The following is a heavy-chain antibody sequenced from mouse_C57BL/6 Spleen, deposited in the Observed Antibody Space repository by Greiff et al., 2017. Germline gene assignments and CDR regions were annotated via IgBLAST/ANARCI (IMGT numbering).Heavy chain of an antibody. CDR2: IYPGDGDT. V-gene: IGHV1-82*01. J-gene: IGHJ4*01. Sequence: QVQLQQSGPELVKPGASVKISCKASGYAFSSSWMNWVKQRPGKGLEWIGRIYPGDGDTTYNGKFKGKATLTADKSSSTAYMHLIRLASEASAVYFCGRGVYYVPYYYAMDYWGQGTSVTGSS. D-gene: IGHD2-1*01. CDR3: GRGVYYVPYYYAMDY. CDR1: GYAFSSSW.